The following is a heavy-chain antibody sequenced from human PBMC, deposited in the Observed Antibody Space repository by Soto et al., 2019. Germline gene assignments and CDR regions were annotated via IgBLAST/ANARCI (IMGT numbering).Heavy chain of an antibody. D-gene: IGHD3-10*01. J-gene: IGHJ1*01. Sequence: QVQLVQSGAEVKRPGASVKVSCKTSGYTFASFGISWVRQAPGQGLEWMGWISAYNGNTEYAHNFQGRVSRPTDTSTTTAYLELRRLSSADPAFYYWARGSGSQIVSDEASQDWGQDTVLIVPS. CDR2: ISAYNGNT. CDR1: GYTFASFG. V-gene: IGHV1-18*01. CDR3: ARGSGSQIVSDEASQD.